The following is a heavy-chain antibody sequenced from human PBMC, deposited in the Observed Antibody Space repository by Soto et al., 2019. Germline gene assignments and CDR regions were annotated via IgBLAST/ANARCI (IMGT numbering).Heavy chain of an antibody. CDR3: AGRSELDH. CDR1: GFTVSNNY. CDR2: IYSGGNT. V-gene: IGHV3-66*01. D-gene: IGHD2-15*01. J-gene: IGHJ4*02. Sequence: EVQLVQSGGDLVQPGGSLRLSCAASGFTVSNNYMAWVRQAPGKGLEWVSLIYSGGNTNYAASVKGRFTISRDNSKNSLYLQMNDLRAEDTGVYYCAGRSELDHWGQGTLVTVSS.